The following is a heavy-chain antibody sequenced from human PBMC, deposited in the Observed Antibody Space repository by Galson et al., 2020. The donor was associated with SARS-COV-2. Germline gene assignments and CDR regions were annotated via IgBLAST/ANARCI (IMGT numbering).Heavy chain of an antibody. J-gene: IGHJ4*01. CDR3: AGTYASGSYYNYFGF. CDR1: GFTFRSYA. CDR2: ISYDGGNT. Sequence: GGSLRLSCAASGFTFRSYAMHWVRQAPGKGLEWVALISYDGGNTYNADSVKGRFTISRDNSKNTLYLQMNSLRAEDTAVYYCAGTYASGSYYNYFGFWGHGTLVTVSS. V-gene: IGHV3-30*04. D-gene: IGHD3-10*01.